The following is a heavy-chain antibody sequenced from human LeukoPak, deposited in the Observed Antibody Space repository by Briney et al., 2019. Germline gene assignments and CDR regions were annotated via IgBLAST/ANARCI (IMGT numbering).Heavy chain of an antibody. D-gene: IGHD3-22*01. V-gene: IGHV1-2*02. J-gene: IGHJ4*02. CDR2: INPNSGVI. CDR1: GYTFTGYY. Sequence: ASVKVSCKASGYTFTGYYMHWVQQAPGQGLEWMGWINPNSGVIKYAQDFQDRVTMTRDTSISTAYMELSGLRSDDTAVYFCARGPSYYEGSGNYYFDYWGQGTLVTVSS. CDR3: ARGPSYYEGSGNYYFDY.